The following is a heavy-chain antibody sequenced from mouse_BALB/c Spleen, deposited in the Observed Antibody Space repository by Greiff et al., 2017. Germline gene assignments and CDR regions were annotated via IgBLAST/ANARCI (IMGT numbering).Heavy chain of an antibody. Sequence: EVMLVESGGDLVKPGGSLKLSCAASGFTFSSFGMHWVRQAPEKGLEWVAYISSGSSTIYYADTVKGRFTISRDNPKNTLFLQMTSLRSEDTAMYYCARREGLRQVFAYWGQGTLVTVSA. CDR1: GFTFSSFG. D-gene: IGHD2-4*01. CDR3: ARREGLRQVFAY. V-gene: IGHV5-17*02. J-gene: IGHJ3*01. CDR2: ISSGSSTI.